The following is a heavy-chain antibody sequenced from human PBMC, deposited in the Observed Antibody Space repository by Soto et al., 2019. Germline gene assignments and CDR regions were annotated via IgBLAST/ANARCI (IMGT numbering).Heavy chain of an antibody. Sequence: SETLCLTCTVSGGSVSSSTYYWSWIRQPPGKGLEWIGYIYYSGSTNYNPSLKSRVTISVDASKNQFSLKLSSVTAADTAVYCCARNFHYGSRTYSLDVWGQGTTVTVSS. J-gene: IGHJ6*02. CDR2: IYYSGST. CDR1: GGSVSSSTYY. V-gene: IGHV4-61*01. D-gene: IGHD3-10*01. CDR3: ARNFHYGSRTYSLDV.